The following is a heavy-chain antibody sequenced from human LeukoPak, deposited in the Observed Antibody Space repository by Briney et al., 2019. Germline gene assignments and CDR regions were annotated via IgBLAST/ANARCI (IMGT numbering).Heavy chain of an antibody. CDR3: ARDSSGWYGWFDP. Sequence: GGSLRLSCAASGFIFSSYSMNWVRQAPGKGLEWVSYISSSSSSIYYADAVKGRFTISRDNAKNSLYLQMNSLRAEDTAVYYCARDSSGWYGWFDPWGQGTLVTVSS. CDR2: ISSSSSSI. V-gene: IGHV3-48*01. CDR1: GFIFSSYS. J-gene: IGHJ5*02. D-gene: IGHD6-19*01.